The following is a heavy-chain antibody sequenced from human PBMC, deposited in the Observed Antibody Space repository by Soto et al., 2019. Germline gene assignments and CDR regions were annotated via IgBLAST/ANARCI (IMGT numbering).Heavy chain of an antibody. V-gene: IGHV4-59*01. Sequence: PSETLSLTCTVSGGSISSYYWSWIRQPPGKGLEWIGYIYYSGSTNYNPSLKSRVTISVDTSKNQFSLKLSSVTAADTAVYYCARHGTVALDYWGQGTLVTVSP. D-gene: IGHD4-17*01. J-gene: IGHJ4*02. CDR2: IYYSGST. CDR1: GGSISSYY. CDR3: ARHGTVALDY.